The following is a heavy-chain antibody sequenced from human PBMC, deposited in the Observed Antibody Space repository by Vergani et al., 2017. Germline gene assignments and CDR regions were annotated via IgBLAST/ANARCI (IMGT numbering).Heavy chain of an antibody. CDR3: ASRRPRLNLGSKSNAGTFDS. D-gene: IGHD3-10*01. CDR2: ITAIGSA. J-gene: IGHJ4*02. Sequence: QVHLQQRGAGVLQPSETLSLTCGVIGGSLSGYFWSWIRQSPGRGLGWIGEITAIGSAKYSPSATSRVRISVDTSRGEFTLTVTSVTAADTGLYFCASRRPRLNLGSKSNAGTFDSWGQGTLGTVSS. CDR1: GGSLSGYF. V-gene: IGHV4-34*02.